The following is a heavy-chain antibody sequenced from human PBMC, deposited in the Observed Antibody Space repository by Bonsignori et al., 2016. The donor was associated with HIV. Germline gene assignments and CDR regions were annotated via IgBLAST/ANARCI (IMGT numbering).Heavy chain of an antibody. J-gene: IGHJ4*02. Sequence: WIRQPPGKGLEWIGEINHIGSTNCNPSLKSRVTISVDTSKNQFSLKLSSVTAADTAVYYCARGDYHDSSGYDKGFDYWGQGNLVTVSS. CDR3: ARGDYHDSSGYDKGFDY. CDR2: INHIGST. D-gene: IGHD3-22*01. V-gene: IGHV4-34*01.